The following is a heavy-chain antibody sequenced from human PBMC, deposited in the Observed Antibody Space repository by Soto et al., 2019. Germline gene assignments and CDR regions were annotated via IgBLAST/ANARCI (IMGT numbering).Heavy chain of an antibody. Sequence: QVQLQESGPGLVKPSETLSLTCSVSGASVTSGSYHWVWIRQPPGKGLEWIGFKPSPGSPDYNPSLKSRVVISIDRSKNPFSLKLSSVTAADTAVYFCARVGWGGDSWGQGTLVTVSS. CDR1: GASVTSGSYH. J-gene: IGHJ4*02. CDR3: ARVGWGGDS. V-gene: IGHV4-61*01. D-gene: IGHD7-27*01. CDR2: KPSPGSP.